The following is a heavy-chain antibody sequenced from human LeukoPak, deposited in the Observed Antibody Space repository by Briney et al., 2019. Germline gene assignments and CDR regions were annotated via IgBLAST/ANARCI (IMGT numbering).Heavy chain of an antibody. CDR2: IYYSGST. V-gene: IGHV4-59*01. D-gene: IGHD2-2*01. CDR1: GGSISTYY. CDR3: ATAWDQLLTEGYFQH. Sequence: SETLSLTCTVSGGSISTYYWSWIRQPPGKGLEWIGYIYYSGSTNYNPSLKSRVTISVDTSKSQFSLKLSSVTAADTAVYYCATAWDQLLTEGYFQHWGQGTLVTVSS. J-gene: IGHJ1*01.